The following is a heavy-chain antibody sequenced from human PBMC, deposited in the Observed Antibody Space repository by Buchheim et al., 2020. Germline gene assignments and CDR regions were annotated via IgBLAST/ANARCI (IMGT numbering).Heavy chain of an antibody. CDR2: FYYSGST. D-gene: IGHD6-13*01. V-gene: IGHV4-59*08. CDR3: RGIAAANYYYYYGMDV. J-gene: IGHJ6*02. CDR1: GGSISSYY. Sequence: QVQLQESGPGLVKPSETLSLTCTVSGGSISSYYWSWIRQPPGKGLEWIGYFYYSGSTNYNPSLNSPVTISVDTSKNPFSLKLSSVTAADTAVYYCRGIAAANYYYYYGMDVWGQGTT.